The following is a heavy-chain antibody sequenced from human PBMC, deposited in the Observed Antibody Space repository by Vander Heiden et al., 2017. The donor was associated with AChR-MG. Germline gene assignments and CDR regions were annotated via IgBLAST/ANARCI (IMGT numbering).Heavy chain of an antibody. V-gene: IGHV4-38-2*02. CDR1: GYSISSGYY. D-gene: IGHD3-10*01. CDR2: IYHSGST. CDR3: ARDSRPYGSGSIY. J-gene: IGHJ4*02. Sequence: QVQLQESGPGLVKPSETLSLTCAVSGYSISSGYYWGWIRQPPGKGLEWIGSIYHSGSTYYNPALKSRVTISVDTSKNQFSLKLSSVTAADTAVYYCARDSRPYGSGSIYWGQGTLVTVSS.